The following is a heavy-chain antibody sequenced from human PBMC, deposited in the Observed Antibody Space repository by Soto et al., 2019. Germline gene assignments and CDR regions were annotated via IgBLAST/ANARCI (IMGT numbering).Heavy chain of an antibody. Sequence: PGGSLRLSCAASGFTFSSYGMHWVRQAPGKGLEWVAVISYDGSNKYYADSVKGRFTISRDSSKNTLYLQMNSLRAEDTAVYYCAKDSSSYSYGYFSAVYYYYGMDVWGQGTTVTVSS. D-gene: IGHD5-18*01. CDR3: AKDSSSYSYGYFSAVYYYYGMDV. J-gene: IGHJ6*02. V-gene: IGHV3-30*18. CDR1: GFTFSSYG. CDR2: ISYDGSNK.